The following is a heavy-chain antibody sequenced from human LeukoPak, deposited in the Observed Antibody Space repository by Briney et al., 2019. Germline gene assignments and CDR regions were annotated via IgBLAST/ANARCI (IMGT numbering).Heavy chain of an antibody. V-gene: IGHV1-18*01. CDR1: GYTFTSYG. D-gene: IGHD3-10*01. CDR3: ARDLTMVRGVRAAPISRAGY. Sequence: ASVKISCKASGYTFTSYGISWVRQAPGQGLEWMGWISAYNGNTNYAQKLHGRVTMTTDTSTSTAYMGLRRLRSDDTAVYYCARDLTMVRGVRAAPISRAGYWGQGTLVTVSS. J-gene: IGHJ4*02. CDR2: ISAYNGNT.